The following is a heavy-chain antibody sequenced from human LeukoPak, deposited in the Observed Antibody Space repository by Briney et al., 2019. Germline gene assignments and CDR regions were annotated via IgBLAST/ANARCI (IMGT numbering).Heavy chain of an antibody. CDR3: ARDRYYGSGSYYPFYYYYGMDV. CDR1: GFTFSDYY. D-gene: IGHD3-10*01. CDR2: ISSSGSTI. J-gene: IGHJ6*02. Sequence: AGGSLRLSCAASGFTFSDYYMSWIRQAPGKGLEWVSYISSSGSTIYYADSVKGRFTISRVNAKNSLYLQMNSLRAEDTAVYYCARDRYYGSGSYYPFYYYYGMDVWGQGTTVTVSS. V-gene: IGHV3-11*01.